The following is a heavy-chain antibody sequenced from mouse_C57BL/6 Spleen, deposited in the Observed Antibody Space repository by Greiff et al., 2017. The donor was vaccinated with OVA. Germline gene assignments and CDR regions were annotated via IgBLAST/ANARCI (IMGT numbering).Heavy chain of an antibody. CDR3: ARNENYGTGYFDV. CDR2: IDPSDSYT. D-gene: IGHD1-1*01. V-gene: IGHV1-50*01. J-gene: IGHJ1*03. CDR1: GYTFTSYW. Sequence: QVQLKQPGAELVKPGASVKLSCKASGYTFTSYWMQWVKQRPGQGLEWIGEIDPSDSYTNYNQKFKGKATLTVDTSSSTAYMQLSSLTSEDSAVYYCARNENYGTGYFDVWGTGTTVTVSS.